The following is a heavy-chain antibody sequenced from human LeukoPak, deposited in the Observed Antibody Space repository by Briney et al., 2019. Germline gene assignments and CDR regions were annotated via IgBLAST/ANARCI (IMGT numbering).Heavy chain of an antibody. Sequence: ASVKVSCKASGYTFTSYYMHWVRQAPGQGLEWMGIINPSGGSTSYAQKFQGRVTMTRDMSTSTVYMELSSLRSEDTAVYYCASLGGGYNSHGVFDYWGQGTLVTVSS. CDR3: ASLGGGYNSHGVFDY. CDR1: GYTFTSYY. D-gene: IGHD5-24*01. V-gene: IGHV1-46*01. J-gene: IGHJ4*02. CDR2: INPSGGST.